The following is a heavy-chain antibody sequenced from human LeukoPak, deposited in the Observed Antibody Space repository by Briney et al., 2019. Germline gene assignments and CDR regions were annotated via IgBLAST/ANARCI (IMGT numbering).Heavy chain of an antibody. V-gene: IGHV1-18*01. J-gene: IGHJ6*03. CDR3: ARAPKPGYSYGSWMGGFYYYMDV. CDR2: ISAYNGNT. CDR1: GYTFTSYG. Sequence: GASVKVSCKASGYTFTSYGISWVRQAPGQGLEWMGWISAYNGNTNYAQKLQGRVTMTTDTSTSTAYMELRSLRSDDTAVYYCARAPKPGYSYGSWMGGFYYYMDVWGKGTTVTVSS. D-gene: IGHD5-18*01.